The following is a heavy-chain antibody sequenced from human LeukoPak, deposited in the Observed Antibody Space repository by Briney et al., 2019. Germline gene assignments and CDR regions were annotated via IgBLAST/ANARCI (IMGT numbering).Heavy chain of an antibody. Sequence: GGSLRLSCAASGFTFSSYWMHWVRQAPGKGLVWVSRINSDGSSTSYADSVKGRFTISRDNAKNTLYLQMNSLRAEDTAVYYRARGYYDSSGLRRANAFDIWGQGTMVTVSS. CDR1: GFTFSSYW. CDR3: ARGYYDSSGLRRANAFDI. D-gene: IGHD3-22*01. CDR2: INSDGSST. J-gene: IGHJ3*02. V-gene: IGHV3-74*01.